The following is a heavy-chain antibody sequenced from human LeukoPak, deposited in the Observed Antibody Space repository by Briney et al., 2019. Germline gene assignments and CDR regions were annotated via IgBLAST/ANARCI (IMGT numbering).Heavy chain of an antibody. D-gene: IGHD7-27*01. CDR3: ARTRGLTGDGMGFDK. V-gene: IGHV3-48*03. CDR1: GFPFSSFD. CDR2: ISPGGNTI. Sequence: GGSLRLSCAASGFPFSSFDMNWVRQAPGKGLEWISYISPGGNTIHYTDSVRGRFITSRDNAGSSLFLQMNDLRAEDTAVYYCARTRGLTGDGMGFDKWGQGTLVSVSS. J-gene: IGHJ5*02.